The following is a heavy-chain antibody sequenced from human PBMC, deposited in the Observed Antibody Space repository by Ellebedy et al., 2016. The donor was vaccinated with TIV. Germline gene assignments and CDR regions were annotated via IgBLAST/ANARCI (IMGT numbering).Heavy chain of an antibody. CDR3: ARDPSYFDFDY. D-gene: IGHD3-9*01. Sequence: ASVKVSXXASGYTFTSYYMHWVRQAPGQGLEWMGIINPSGGSTSYAQKFQGRVTMTRDTSTSTVYMELSSLRSEDTAVYYCARDPSYFDFDYWGQGTLVTVSS. V-gene: IGHV1-46*01. CDR1: GYTFTSYY. J-gene: IGHJ4*02. CDR2: INPSGGST.